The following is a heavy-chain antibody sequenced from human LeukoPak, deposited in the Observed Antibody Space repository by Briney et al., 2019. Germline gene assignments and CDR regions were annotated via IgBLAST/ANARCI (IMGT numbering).Heavy chain of an antibody. CDR2: IVVGSGNT. Sequence: GASVTVSCTASGFTFTSSAVQWVRQARGQRLEWIGWIVVGSGNTNYAQKFQERVTITRDMSTSTAYMELSSLRSEDTAVYYCAADPGGLLNFDLWGRGILVTVSS. D-gene: IGHD2-15*01. V-gene: IGHV1-58*01. CDR1: GFTFTSSA. J-gene: IGHJ2*01. CDR3: AADPGGLLNFDL.